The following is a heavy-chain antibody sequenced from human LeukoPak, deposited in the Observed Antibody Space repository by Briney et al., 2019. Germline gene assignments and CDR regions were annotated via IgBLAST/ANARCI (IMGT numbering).Heavy chain of an antibody. D-gene: IGHD5-18*01. CDR3: ARGSPHTAMAHDY. CDR1: GYTFTNYD. Sequence: ASVKVSCKASGYTFTNYDIDWVRQATGQGLEWMGWMNPNSGNTGYAQKFQGRVTMTRNTSISTAYMELSSLRSEDTAVYYCARGSPHTAMAHDYWGQGTLVTVSS. CDR2: MNPNSGNT. V-gene: IGHV1-8*01. J-gene: IGHJ4*02.